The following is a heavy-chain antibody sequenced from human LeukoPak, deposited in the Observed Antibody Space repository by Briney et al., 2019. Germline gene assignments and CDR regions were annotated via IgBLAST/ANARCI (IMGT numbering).Heavy chain of an antibody. J-gene: IGHJ4*02. Sequence: GGSLRLSCAASGFTFSSYSMNWVRQAPGKGLEWVSYISSSSSTIYYADSVKGRFTISRDNAKNSLYLQMNSLRAEDTAVYYCASLITIFGVAISSYFDYWGQGTLVTVSS. CDR3: ASLITIFGVAISSYFDY. V-gene: IGHV3-48*04. CDR1: GFTFSSYS. D-gene: IGHD3-3*01. CDR2: ISSSSSTI.